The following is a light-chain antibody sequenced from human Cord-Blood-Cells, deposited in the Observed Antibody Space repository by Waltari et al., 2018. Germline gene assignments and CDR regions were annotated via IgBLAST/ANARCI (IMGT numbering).Light chain of an antibody. CDR1: QSISSY. Sequence: DIQMTQSPSSLSASVGDRVTITCRASQSISSYLNWYQQKPGKDPKLLIYAASSLQSGVTSRFSGSGSGTDFTLTSSSLQPEDFATYYCQQSYSTPYSFGQGTKLEIK. CDR2: AAS. V-gene: IGKV1-39*01. J-gene: IGKJ2*03. CDR3: QQSYSTPYS.